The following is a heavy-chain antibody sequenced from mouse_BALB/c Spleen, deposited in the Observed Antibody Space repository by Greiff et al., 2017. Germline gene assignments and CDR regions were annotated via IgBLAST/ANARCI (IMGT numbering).Heavy chain of an antibody. J-gene: IGHJ3*01. CDR1: GYTFTEYT. V-gene: IGHV1-18*01. D-gene: IGHD1-1*01. CDR2: INPNNGGT. CDR3: ARGFDYYGIQFAY. Sequence: VQLKESGPELVKPGASVKISCKTSGYTFTEYTMHWVKQSHGKSLEWIGGINPNNGGTSYNQKFKGKATLTVDKSSSTAYMELRSLTSEDSAVYYCARGFDYYGIQFAYWGQGTLVTVSA.